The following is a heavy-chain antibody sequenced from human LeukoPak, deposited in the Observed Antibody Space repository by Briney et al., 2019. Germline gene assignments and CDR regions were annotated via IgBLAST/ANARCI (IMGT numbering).Heavy chain of an antibody. Sequence: SVKVSCKASGYTFSSYAISWVRQAPGQGLEWMGGIIPIFGTANYAQKFQGRVTITADESTSTAYMELSSLRSEDTAVYYCARFRNLYCSSTSCYGGSDYWGQGTLVTVSS. V-gene: IGHV1-69*13. J-gene: IGHJ4*02. CDR2: IIPIFGTA. D-gene: IGHD2-2*01. CDR3: ARFRNLYCSSTSCYGGSDY. CDR1: GYTFSSYA.